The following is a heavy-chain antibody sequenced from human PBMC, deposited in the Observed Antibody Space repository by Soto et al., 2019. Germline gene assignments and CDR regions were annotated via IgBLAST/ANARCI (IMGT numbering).Heavy chain of an antibody. D-gene: IGHD2-2*01. CDR3: ARVECRSTSCTWLAP. CDR2: INGYNGNT. Sequence: ASVKVSCKASGSTLASDVFTWVLQAPGQGLEWMGWINGYNGNTNYAQKFRGRVTMTTDTSTRTAYMELRMLTSDDTAVYFCARVECRSTSCTWLAPWGKGTLVTVSS. CDR1: GSTLASDV. V-gene: IGHV1-18*01. J-gene: IGHJ5*02.